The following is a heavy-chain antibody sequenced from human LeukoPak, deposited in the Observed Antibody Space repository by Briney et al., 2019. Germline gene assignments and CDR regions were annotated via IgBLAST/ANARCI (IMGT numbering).Heavy chain of an antibody. J-gene: IGHJ6*03. D-gene: IGHD1-14*01. V-gene: IGHV1-2*02. CDR3: ARVKNPHYYYYMDV. Sequence: GASVKVSCKTSGYTFSDYSIHWVRQAPGQGLEWMGWINPNSGGTNYAQKFQGRVTMTRDTSISTACMELSRLRSDDTAVYYCARVKNPHYYYYMDVWGKGTTVTISS. CDR2: INPNSGGT. CDR1: GYTFSDYS.